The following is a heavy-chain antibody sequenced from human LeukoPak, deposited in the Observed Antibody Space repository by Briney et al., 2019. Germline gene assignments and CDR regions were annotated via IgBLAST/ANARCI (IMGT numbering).Heavy chain of an antibody. J-gene: IGHJ5*02. V-gene: IGHV3-7*01. Sequence: GGSLRLSCAASKFTFSSYWISWVRQAPGKGLEWVANIKQDGSVQFYMDSLKGRFSVSRDNAKNSLYLQMNGLRVEDTAVYYCTRLQIAVAGPNWFDPWGQGTLVTVSS. CDR3: TRLQIAVAGPNWFDP. D-gene: IGHD6-19*01. CDR2: IKQDGSVQ. CDR1: KFTFSSYW.